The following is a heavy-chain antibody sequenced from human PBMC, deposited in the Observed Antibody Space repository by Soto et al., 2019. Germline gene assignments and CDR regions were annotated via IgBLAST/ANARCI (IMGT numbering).Heavy chain of an antibody. CDR3: ARDGRRGYGLDV. Sequence: EGQLVESGGGLVQPGGSLRLSCTVSGFTFTDYSLNWVRQAPGKGLEWLSYISASRTTIYYAGSVRGRFTVSRDNAKNSVYRQMNSLRDEDTAVYYCARDGRRGYGLDVWGQGTMVTVSS. CDR1: GFTFTDYS. J-gene: IGHJ6*02. CDR2: ISASRTTI. V-gene: IGHV3-48*02. D-gene: IGHD1-26*01.